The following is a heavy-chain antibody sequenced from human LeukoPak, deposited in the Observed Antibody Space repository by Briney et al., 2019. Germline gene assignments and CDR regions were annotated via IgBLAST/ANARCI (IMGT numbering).Heavy chain of an antibody. CDR3: ARPNWNDLHFDY. V-gene: IGHV4-39*07. J-gene: IGHJ4*02. Sequence: SETLSLTCTVSGGSITSSSYYWGWIRQPPGKGREWIVSIYYSGNTYYSPSLKSRITISVYTYKNQFSLRLSSVTAADTAVYYCARPNWNDLHFDYWGQGTLVTVSS. D-gene: IGHD1-1*01. CDR2: IYYSGNT. CDR1: GGSITSSSYY.